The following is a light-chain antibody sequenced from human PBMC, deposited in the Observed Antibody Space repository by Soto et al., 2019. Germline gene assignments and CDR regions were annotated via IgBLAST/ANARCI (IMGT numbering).Light chain of an antibody. Sequence: QSALTQPASVSGSPGQSVTISCAGTSNDVGGYNYVSWYQHHLGKAPKLIIFEVTRRPSGVSSRFSGSKSGNTASLTISGLQAEDEALYYCSSYTSTTTHVIFGGGTKVTVL. J-gene: IGLJ2*01. CDR3: SSYTSTTTHVI. V-gene: IGLV2-14*01. CDR2: EVT. CDR1: SNDVGGYNY.